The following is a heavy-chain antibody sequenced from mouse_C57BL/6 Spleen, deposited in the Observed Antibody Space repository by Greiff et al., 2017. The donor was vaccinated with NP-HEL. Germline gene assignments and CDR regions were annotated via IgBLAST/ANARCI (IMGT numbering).Heavy chain of an antibody. CDR1: GYSFTSYY. V-gene: IGHV1-66*01. Sequence: QVQLQQSGPELVKPGASVKISCKASGYSFTSYYIHWVKQRPGQGLEWIGWIYPGSGNTKYNEKFKGKATLTADTSSSTAYMQLSSLTSEDSAVYYCARWDDYDVGYWGQGTTLTVSS. J-gene: IGHJ2*01. CDR2: IYPGSGNT. D-gene: IGHD2-4*01. CDR3: ARWDDYDVGY.